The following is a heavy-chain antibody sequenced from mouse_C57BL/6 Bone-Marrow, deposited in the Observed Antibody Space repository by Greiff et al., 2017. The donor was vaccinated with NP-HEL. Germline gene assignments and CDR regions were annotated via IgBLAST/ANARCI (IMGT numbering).Heavy chain of an antibody. CDR2: ISYDGSN. V-gene: IGHV3-6*01. Sequence: VQLQQSGPGLVKPSQSLSLTCSVTGYSITSGYYWNWIRQFPGNKLEWMGYISYDGSNNYNPSLKNRISITRDTSKNQFFLKLNSVTTEDTATYYCARGVRYDYWGQGTTLTVSS. CDR1: GYSITSGYY. CDR3: ARGVRYDY. D-gene: IGHD1-1*01. J-gene: IGHJ2*01.